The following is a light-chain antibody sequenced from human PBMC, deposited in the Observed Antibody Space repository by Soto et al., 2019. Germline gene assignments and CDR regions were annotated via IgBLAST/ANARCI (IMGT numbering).Light chain of an antibody. CDR2: EVT. CDR3: GTWDTRLGAVV. CDR1: SSDIGGYNY. Sequence: QSALTQPASVSGSPGQSITISCTGTSSDIGGYNYVSWYQQHPGKAPKLMIYEVTNRPSGIPDRFSGSQSGTSATLGITGLQTGDEADYYCGTWDTRLGAVVFGGGTKLTVL. J-gene: IGLJ2*01. V-gene: IGLV2-14*01.